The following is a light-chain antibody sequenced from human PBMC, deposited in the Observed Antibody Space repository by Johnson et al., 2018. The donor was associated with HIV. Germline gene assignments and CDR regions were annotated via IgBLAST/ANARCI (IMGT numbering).Light chain of an antibody. CDR3: ETWDSSLSGYYV. CDR2: DNN. Sequence: QSVLTQPPSVSAAPGQKVTISCSGSNSNIGNNYVSWYQQLPGTAPKLLIYDNNKRPSGIPDRFSGSKSGTSATLGITGLQTRDEADYYCETWDSSLSGYYVFGTGTKLTVL. V-gene: IGLV1-51*01. J-gene: IGLJ1*01. CDR1: NSNIGNNY.